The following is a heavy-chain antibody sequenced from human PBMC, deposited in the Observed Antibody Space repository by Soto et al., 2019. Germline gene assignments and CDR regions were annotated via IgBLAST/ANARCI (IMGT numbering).Heavy chain of an antibody. CDR1: GFTFGDYA. CDR2: IRSKANSYAT. V-gene: IGHV3-73*01. CDR3: TRHSPRGFDP. Sequence: GGSLRLSCTASGFTFGDYAMHWVRQASGKGLEWVGRIRSKANSYATAYAASVKGRFTISRDDSKNTAYLQMNSLKTEDTAVYYCTRHSPRGFDPWGQGTLVTVSS. J-gene: IGHJ5*02.